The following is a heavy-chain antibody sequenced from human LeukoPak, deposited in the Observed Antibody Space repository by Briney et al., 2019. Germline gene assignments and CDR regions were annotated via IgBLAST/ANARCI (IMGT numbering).Heavy chain of an antibody. J-gene: IGHJ4*02. D-gene: IGHD5-12*01. CDR1: GFTFSSYA. Sequence: GGSLRLSCAASGFTFSSYAMSWVRQAPGKGLEWVSAISGSGGSTYYADSVKGRFTISRDNSKNTLYLQMNSLRAEDTAVHYCAKDGDSGPNFDYWGQGTLVTVSS. CDR3: AKDGDSGPNFDY. CDR2: ISGSGGST. V-gene: IGHV3-23*01.